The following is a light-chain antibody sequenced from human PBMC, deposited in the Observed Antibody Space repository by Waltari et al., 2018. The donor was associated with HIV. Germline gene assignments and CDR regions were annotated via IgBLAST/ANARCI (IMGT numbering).Light chain of an antibody. J-gene: IGLJ3*02. CDR3: ATWDDRVSGWV. V-gene: IGLV1-44*01. CDR1: SSNIGSNA. Sequence: QSVLTQPPSASGPPGQRVTLSCSGISSNIGSNAVNWYQQLPETAPKLLIYDTIRRPSGVSDRFSASKSGTSASLAITGLQSEDEADYYCATWDDRVSGWVFGGGTKLTVL. CDR2: DTI.